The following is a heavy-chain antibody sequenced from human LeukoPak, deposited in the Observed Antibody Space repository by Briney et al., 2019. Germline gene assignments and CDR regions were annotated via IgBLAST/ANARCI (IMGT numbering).Heavy chain of an antibody. CDR3: TTVGVYYYDH. CDR2: IRSKAYGGTT. D-gene: IGHD3-10*01. J-gene: IGHJ5*02. Sequence: GGSLRLSCAASGLTFSSAWMTWVRLAPGRGLEWVGRIRSKAYGGTTDYAEPVKGRFIISRDDSENTVYLQMNSLKTEDTGDYYSTTVGVYYYDHWGQGTRVTVSS. V-gene: IGHV3-15*01. CDR1: GLTFSSAW.